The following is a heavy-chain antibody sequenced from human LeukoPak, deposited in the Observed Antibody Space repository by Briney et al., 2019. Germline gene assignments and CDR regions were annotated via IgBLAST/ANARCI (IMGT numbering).Heavy chain of an antibody. D-gene: IGHD6-13*01. CDR2: ISYSGRA. J-gene: IGHJ1*01. CDR1: GGSISSGNHF. Sequence: SETLSLTCTVSGGSISSGNHFWSWIRQHPGTGLEWIGYISYSGRADYSPSLKSRVTISVDTSKNQFSLKLSSVTAADTAVYYCARARSSWYGDFQHWGQGTLVTVSS. CDR3: ARARSSWYGDFQH. V-gene: IGHV4-39*07.